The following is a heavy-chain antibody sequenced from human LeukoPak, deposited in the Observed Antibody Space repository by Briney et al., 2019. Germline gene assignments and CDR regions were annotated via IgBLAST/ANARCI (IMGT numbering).Heavy chain of an antibody. Sequence: PSQTLSLTCTVSGGSISSGSYYWSWIRQPAGKGLEWIGRIYTSGSTNYNPSLKSRVTISVDTSKNQFSLKLSSVTAADTAVYYCARALRISYDYDSPAAVDYWGQGTLVTVSS. J-gene: IGHJ4*02. V-gene: IGHV4-61*02. CDR1: GGSISSGSYY. D-gene: IGHD5-12*01. CDR2: IYTSGST. CDR3: ARALRISYDYDSPAAVDY.